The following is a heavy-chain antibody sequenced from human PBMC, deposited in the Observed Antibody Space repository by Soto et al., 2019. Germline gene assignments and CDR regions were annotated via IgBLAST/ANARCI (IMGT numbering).Heavy chain of an antibody. CDR1: GGSISSYY. Sequence: SETLSLTCTVSGGSISSYYWSWIRQPPGKGLGWIGYIYYSGSTNYNPSLKSRVTISVDTSKNQFSLKLSSVTAADTAVYYCARDNGGWELPWYWGQGTLVTSPQ. V-gene: IGHV4-59*01. CDR3: ARDNGGWELPWY. J-gene: IGHJ4*02. D-gene: IGHD2-15*01. CDR2: IYYSGST.